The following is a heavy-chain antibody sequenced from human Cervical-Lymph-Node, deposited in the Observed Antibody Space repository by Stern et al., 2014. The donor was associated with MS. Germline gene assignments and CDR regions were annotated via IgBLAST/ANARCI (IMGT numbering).Heavy chain of an antibody. Sequence: VQLVASGGGLVQPGGSLRLACAASGFTFSTFAMRWVRQAPGQGLDWVSVIGGSGSSIPYADSVKGRFTIFRDNSKNTLYLQMNSLRAEDTAVYYCAKESMFNSGDFDSWGQGTLVTVSS. D-gene: IGHD6-19*01. V-gene: IGHV3-23*04. CDR1: GFTFSTFA. CDR3: AKESMFNSGDFDS. CDR2: IGGSGSSI. J-gene: IGHJ4*02.